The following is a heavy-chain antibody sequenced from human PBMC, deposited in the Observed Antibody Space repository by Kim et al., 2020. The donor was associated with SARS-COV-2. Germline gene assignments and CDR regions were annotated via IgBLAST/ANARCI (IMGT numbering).Heavy chain of an antibody. CDR3: TRDLIYRNNFEFDP. J-gene: IGHJ5*02. CDR1: GDSFSSNGAA. Sequence: SQTLSLTCVISGDSFSSNGAAWNWIRQSPSRGLEWLGRTYYRSRWYNDYAVSVKSRITINPDTSKNQFSLQLNSVTPEDTAVYYCTRDLIYRNNFEFDPWGDVTLVTVTS. D-gene: IGHD1-1*01. V-gene: IGHV6-1*01. CDR2: TYYRSRWYN.